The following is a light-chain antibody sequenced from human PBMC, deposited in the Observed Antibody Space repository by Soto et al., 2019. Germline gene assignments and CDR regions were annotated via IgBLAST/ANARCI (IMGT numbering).Light chain of an antibody. CDR2: QAS. J-gene: IGKJ1*01. CDR3: QQYTTYSRT. CDR1: QSISTW. Sequence: DIQMTQSPSTLSASVGDRVSITCRASQSISTWLAWYRQKPGKAPELLIYQASSLESGVPSRFSGSGSGTEFTLTISSLQPDDFATYYCQQYTTYSRTFGQGTKVEIK. V-gene: IGKV1-5*03.